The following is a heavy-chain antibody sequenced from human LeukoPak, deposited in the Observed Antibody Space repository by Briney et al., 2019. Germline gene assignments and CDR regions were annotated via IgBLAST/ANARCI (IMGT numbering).Heavy chain of an antibody. CDR3: AREETGTAFDAFDI. Sequence: ASVKVSCKASGYTFTSYYMHWVRQAPGQGLEWMGIINPSGGSTSYAQKFQGRVTMTTDTSTSTTYMELRSLRSDDTAVYYCAREETGTAFDAFDIWGQGTMVTVSS. V-gene: IGHV1-46*01. D-gene: IGHD1-1*01. J-gene: IGHJ3*02. CDR2: INPSGGST. CDR1: GYTFTSYY.